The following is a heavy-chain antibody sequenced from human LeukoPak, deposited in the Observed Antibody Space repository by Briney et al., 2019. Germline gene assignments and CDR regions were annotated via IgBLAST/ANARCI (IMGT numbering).Heavy chain of an antibody. V-gene: IGHV3-33*01. CDR1: GFTFSSYG. D-gene: IGHD3-22*01. J-gene: IGHJ6*02. Sequence: GGSLRLSCAASGFTFSSYGMHWVRQAPGKGLEWVAVIWYDGSNKYYADSVKGRFTISRDNSKNKLYLQMNSLRAEDTAVYYCARPGGYYDSSGYPHRHYYYYYGMDVWGQGTTVTVSS. CDR2: IWYDGSNK. CDR3: ARPGGYYDSSGYPHRHYYYYYGMDV.